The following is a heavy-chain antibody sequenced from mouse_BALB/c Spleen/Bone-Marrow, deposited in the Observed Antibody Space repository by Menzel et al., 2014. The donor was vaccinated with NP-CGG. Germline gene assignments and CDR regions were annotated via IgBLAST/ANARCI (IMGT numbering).Heavy chain of an antibody. CDR2: IRNKANGYTT. D-gene: IGHD2-2*01. V-gene: IGHV7-3*02. CDR1: GFTFTDYY. Sequence: EVKLQESGGGLVQPGGSLRLSCATSGFTFTDYYMSWVHQPPGKALEWLGFIRNKANGYTTEYSASVKGRFTISRDNSQSILYLQMNTLRAEDSATYYCARDGYDDYWGQGTTLTVSS. CDR3: ARDGYDDY. J-gene: IGHJ2*01.